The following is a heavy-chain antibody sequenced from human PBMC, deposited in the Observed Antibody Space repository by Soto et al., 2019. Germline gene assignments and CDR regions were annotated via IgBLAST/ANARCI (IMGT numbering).Heavy chain of an antibody. Sequence: LRLSCAASGFTFSSYGMHWVRQAPGKGLEWVAVIWYDGSNKYYADSVKGRFTISRDNSKNTLYLQMNSLRAEDTAVYYCARDRTIFGVVITPFDPWGQGTLVT. V-gene: IGHV3-33*01. CDR3: ARDRTIFGVVITPFDP. J-gene: IGHJ5*02. CDR2: IWYDGSNK. CDR1: GFTFSSYG. D-gene: IGHD3-3*01.